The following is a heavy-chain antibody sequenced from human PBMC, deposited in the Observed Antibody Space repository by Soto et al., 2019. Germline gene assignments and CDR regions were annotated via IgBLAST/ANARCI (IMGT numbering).Heavy chain of an antibody. J-gene: IGHJ4*02. V-gene: IGHV3-13*05. Sequence: EVQLVESGGGLVQPGGSLRLSCAASGFTFSSYDMHWVRQATGKGLEWVSAIGTAGDPYYPGSVKGRFTFSRENAKNSLYLQMNSLRAGDTAVYYCARGPRGAVGSQGRDYFDYWGQGTLVTVSS. D-gene: IGHD1-26*01. CDR1: GFTFSSYD. CDR3: ARGPRGAVGSQGRDYFDY. CDR2: IGTAGDP.